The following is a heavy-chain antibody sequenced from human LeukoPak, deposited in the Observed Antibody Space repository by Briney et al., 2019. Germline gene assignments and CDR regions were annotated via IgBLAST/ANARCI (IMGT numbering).Heavy chain of an antibody. D-gene: IGHD3-16*01. CDR1: GGTFSSFA. V-gene: IGHV1-69*06. J-gene: IGHJ6*03. CDR2: IIPIFGTA. Sequence: SVKVSCKASGGTFSSFAISWVRQAPGQGLEWMGGIIPIFGTANYAQKFQGRVTITADKSTSTAYMELSSLRSEDTAVYYCARPAGWGYYYYYMDVWGKGTTVTVSS. CDR3: ARPAGWGYYYYYMDV.